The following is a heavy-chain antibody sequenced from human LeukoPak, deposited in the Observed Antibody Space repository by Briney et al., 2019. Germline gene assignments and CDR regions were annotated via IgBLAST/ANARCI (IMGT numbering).Heavy chain of an antibody. V-gene: IGHV1-8*01. CDR1: GYTFTGYD. D-gene: IGHD2-15*01. Sequence: VASVKVSCKASGYTFTGYDINWVRQATGQGLEWMGWMNPNSGNTGYAQKFQGRVTMTRNTSISTAYMELSSLRSEDTAVYYCARAVRSGAYYYYYGMDVWGQGTTVTVSS. CDR2: MNPNSGNT. CDR3: ARAVRSGAYYYYYGMDV. J-gene: IGHJ6*02.